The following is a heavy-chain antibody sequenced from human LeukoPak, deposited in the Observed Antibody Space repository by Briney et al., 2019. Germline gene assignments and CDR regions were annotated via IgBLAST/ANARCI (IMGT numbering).Heavy chain of an antibody. J-gene: IGHJ4*02. CDR2: IRSKAYGGTT. CDR1: GFTFGDYA. CDR3: TLMHIVVVLGQDY. D-gene: IGHD2-2*01. Sequence: GGSLRLSCTASGFTFGDYAMSWVRQAPGKGLEWVGFIRSKAYGGTTEYAASVKGRFTISRDDSKSIAYLQTNSLKTEDTAVYYCTLMHIVVVLGQDYWGQGTXVTVXS. V-gene: IGHV3-49*04.